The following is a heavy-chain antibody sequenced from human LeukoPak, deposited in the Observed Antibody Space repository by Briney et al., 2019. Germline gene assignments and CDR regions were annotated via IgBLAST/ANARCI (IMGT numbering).Heavy chain of an antibody. CDR1: GGTFSSYA. Sequence: GASVKVSCKASGGTFSSYAISWVRQAPEQGLEWMGWINPNSGGTNYAQKFQGRVTMTRNTSISTAYMELSRLRSDDTAVYYCARVGKRDDYWGQGTLVTVSS. D-gene: IGHD7-27*01. CDR2: INPNSGGT. CDR3: ARVGKRDDY. J-gene: IGHJ4*02. V-gene: IGHV1-2*02.